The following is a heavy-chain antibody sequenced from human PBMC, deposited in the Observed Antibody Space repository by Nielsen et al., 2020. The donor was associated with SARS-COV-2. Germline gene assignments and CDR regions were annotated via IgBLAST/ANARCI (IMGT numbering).Heavy chain of an antibody. CDR3: ARVADFWSGYHRNYGMDV. CDR2: IYYSGST. CDR1: GGSISSYY. J-gene: IGHJ6*02. Sequence: GSLRLSCTVSGGSISSYYWSWIRQPPGKGLEWIGYIYYSGSTNYNPSLKSRVTISVDTSKNQFSLKLSSVTAADTAVYYCARVADFWSGYHRNYGMDVWGQGTTVTVSS. V-gene: IGHV4-59*13. D-gene: IGHD3-3*01.